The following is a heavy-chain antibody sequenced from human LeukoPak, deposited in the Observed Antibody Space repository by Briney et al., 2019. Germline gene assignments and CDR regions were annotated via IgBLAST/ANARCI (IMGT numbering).Heavy chain of an antibody. CDR1: GGSISSYY. V-gene: IGHV4-4*07. J-gene: IGHJ4*02. Sequence: SETLSLTCTVSGGSISSYYWSWIRQPAGKGLEWIGRIYTSGSTNYNPSLKSRVTMSVDTSKNQFSLKLSSVTAADTAVYYCARGPLTPLYYYDSSRLNYFDYWGQGTLVTVSS. CDR3: ARGPLTPLYYYDSSRLNYFDY. CDR2: IYTSGST. D-gene: IGHD3-22*01.